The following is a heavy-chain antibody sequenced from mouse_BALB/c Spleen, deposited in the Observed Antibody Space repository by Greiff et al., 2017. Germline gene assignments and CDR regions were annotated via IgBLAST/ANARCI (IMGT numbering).Heavy chain of an antibody. J-gene: IGHJ3*01. Sequence: DVKLVESGGGLVKPGGSLKLSCAASGFTFSSYAMSWVRQSPEKRLEWVAEISSGGSYTYYPDTVTGRFTISRDNAKNTLYLEMSSLRSEDTAMYYCARDRYDGYFPFAYWGQGTLVTVSA. V-gene: IGHV5-9-4*01. D-gene: IGHD2-3*01. CDR1: GFTFSSYA. CDR2: ISSGGSYT. CDR3: ARDRYDGYFPFAY.